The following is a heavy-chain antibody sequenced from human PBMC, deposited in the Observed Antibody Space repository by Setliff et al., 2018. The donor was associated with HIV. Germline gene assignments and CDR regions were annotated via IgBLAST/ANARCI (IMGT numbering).Heavy chain of an antibody. CDR1: GDSIGDYY. CDR2: VYASAYS. CDR3: ARDWVTRSNYYGSGSPWYFDF. V-gene: IGHV4-4*07. J-gene: IGHJ2*01. Sequence: SETLSLTCTVSGDSIGDYYWNWIRQPDGKGLEWIGRVYASAYSNYNPSLKSRVTMSVDTSQNQFSLKLRSVNAADTAVYYCARDWVTRSNYYGSGSPWYFDFWGRGILVTVSS. D-gene: IGHD3-10*01.